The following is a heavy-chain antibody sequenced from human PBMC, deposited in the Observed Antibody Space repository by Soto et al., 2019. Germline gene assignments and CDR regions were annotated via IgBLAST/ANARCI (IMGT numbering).Heavy chain of an antibody. CDR2: IWYDGSNK. V-gene: IGHV3-33*01. CDR1: GFTFSSYG. J-gene: IGHJ4*02. D-gene: IGHD3-9*01. Sequence: QVQLVESGGGVVQPGRSLRLSCAASGFTFSSYGMHWVRQAPGKGLEWVAVIWYDGSNKYYADSVKGRFTISRDNSKSTLYLQMNSLRDEDTAVYYCARGDYDILTGYYGNDYFDYWGQGTLVTVSS. CDR3: ARGDYDILTGYYGNDYFDY.